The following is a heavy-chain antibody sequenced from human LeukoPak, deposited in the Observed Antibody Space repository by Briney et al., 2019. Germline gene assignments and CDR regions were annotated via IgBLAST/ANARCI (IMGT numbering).Heavy chain of an antibody. D-gene: IGHD5-18*01. V-gene: IGHV3-23*01. CDR3: ANYRIQLWPRNDAFDI. CDR2: ISGSGGTT. Sequence: PGGSLRLSCAASGFTFSNYYMSWVRQAPGNGLEWVSAISGSGGTTYYADSVKGRFTISRDNSKNTLFLQMNSLRAEDTAVYYCANYRIQLWPRNDAFDIWGQGTMVTVSS. CDR1: GFTFSNYY. J-gene: IGHJ3*02.